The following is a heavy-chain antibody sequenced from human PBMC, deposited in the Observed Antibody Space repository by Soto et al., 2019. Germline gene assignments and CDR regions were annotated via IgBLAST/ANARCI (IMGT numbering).Heavy chain of an antibody. CDR3: ASVSSSIVVVPDYGMDV. Sequence: QVQLVQSGVEVKKPGASLKVSCKDSGYTFISHGITWVRQAPVQGLEWMGWISGKNGNTNYAKKLQGRVTLTTDTSTSTAYMELRSLRSDDTAVYYCASVSSSIVVVPDYGMDVWGQGTTVTVSS. J-gene: IGHJ6*02. CDR2: ISGKNGNT. CDR1: GYTFISHG. V-gene: IGHV1-18*04. D-gene: IGHD2-15*01.